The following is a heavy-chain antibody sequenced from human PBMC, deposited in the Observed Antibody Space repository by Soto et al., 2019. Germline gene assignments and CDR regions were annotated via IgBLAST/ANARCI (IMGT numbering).Heavy chain of an antibody. V-gene: IGHV1-3*01. CDR2: INAGNGNT. CDR1: GYTFTSYA. J-gene: IGHJ3*02. Sequence: ASVKVSCKASGYTFTSYATHWVRQAPGQRLEWMGWINAGNGNTKYSQKFQGRVTITRDTSASTAYMELSSLRSEDTAVYYCARATTYYYDSSGYYVGAFDIWGQGTMVTVSS. CDR3: ARATTYYYDSSGYYVGAFDI. D-gene: IGHD3-22*01.